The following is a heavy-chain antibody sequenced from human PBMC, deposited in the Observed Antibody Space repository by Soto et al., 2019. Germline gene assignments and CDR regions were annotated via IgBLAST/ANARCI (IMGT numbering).Heavy chain of an antibody. D-gene: IGHD3-22*01. CDR1: GFTFRNYN. Sequence: GGSLRLSCAASGFTFRNYNMNWVRQAPGKGLEWVSSISSSSSYIYYADSVKGRFTISRDNAKNSLYLQMNSLRAEDTAVYYCARDNKGNYYDSSGYYYWGQGTLVTVSS. CDR3: ARDNKGNYYDSSGYYY. CDR2: ISSSSSYI. J-gene: IGHJ4*02. V-gene: IGHV3-21*01.